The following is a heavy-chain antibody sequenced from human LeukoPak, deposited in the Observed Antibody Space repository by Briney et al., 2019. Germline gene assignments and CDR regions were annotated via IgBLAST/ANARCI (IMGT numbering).Heavy chain of an antibody. D-gene: IGHD3-10*01. CDR2: INAGNGNT. V-gene: IGHV1-3*03. CDR1: GYTFTSYA. CDR3: ARTPIRGVFTYYMDV. Sequence: ASVKVSCKASGYTFTSYAMHWVRQAPGQRLEWMGWINAGNGNTKYSQEFQGRVTITRDTSASTAYMELSSLRSEDMAVYYCARTPIRGVFTYYMDVWGKGTTVTVSS. J-gene: IGHJ6*03.